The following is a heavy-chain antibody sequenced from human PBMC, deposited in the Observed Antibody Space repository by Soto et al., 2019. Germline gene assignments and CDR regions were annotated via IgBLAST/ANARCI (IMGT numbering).Heavy chain of an antibody. CDR2: ISGSGGSK. Sequence: WGSLILSCPASGFTFSSDAMSWVRQAPGKGLEWVSAISGSGGSKYYADSVKGRFTISRDNSKNPPYLQMNSLRADDPAVYYCAKKSCNSDASRGYSDSWGQGTLVTVSS. D-gene: IGHD3-22*01. CDR1: GFTFSSDA. CDR3: AKKSCNSDASRGYSDS. J-gene: IGHJ4*02. V-gene: IGHV3-23*01.